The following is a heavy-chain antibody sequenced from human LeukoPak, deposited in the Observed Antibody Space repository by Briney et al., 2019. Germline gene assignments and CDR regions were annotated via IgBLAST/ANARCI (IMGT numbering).Heavy chain of an antibody. J-gene: IGHJ4*02. V-gene: IGHV3-53*01. Sequence: GGSLRLSCAASGFTVSSNYMNWVRQAPGKGLEWVSIIYSGGSTYYADSVKGRFTISRDNSKNTLYLQMNSLTAEDTAVYYCARGRIYNYWGQGTLVTVSS. CDR2: IYSGGST. CDR1: GFTVSSNY. CDR3: ARGRIYNY.